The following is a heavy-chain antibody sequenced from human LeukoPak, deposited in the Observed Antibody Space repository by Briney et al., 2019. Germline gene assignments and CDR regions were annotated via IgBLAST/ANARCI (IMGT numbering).Heavy chain of an antibody. D-gene: IGHD3/OR15-3a*01. CDR2: IIPALGTA. J-gene: IGHJ6*03. CDR3: AREGLALYYMDV. V-gene: IGHV1-69*16. CDR1: GGTFSSYS. Sequence: SVKVSCKGSGGTFSSYSISWVRQAPGQGLEWMGGIIPALGTAHYAQKFQGRVTFTTDESTTTAYMELRSLRSDDTAVYYCAREGLALYYMDVWGKGTTVTVSS.